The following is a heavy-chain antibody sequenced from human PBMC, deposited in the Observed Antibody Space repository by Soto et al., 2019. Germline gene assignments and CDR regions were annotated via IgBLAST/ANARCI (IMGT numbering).Heavy chain of an antibody. CDR1: GDSISNYY. D-gene: IGHD1-1*01. CDR2: MYYSGKT. J-gene: IGHJ6*02. CDR3: ARHLDPYFYGMDV. V-gene: IGHV4-59*01. Sequence: PSETLSLTCTVSGDSISNYYWGWIRQPPGKGLEWIGYMYYSGKTNYNPSLKSRVSTSVDTSKNLFSLKLNSVTAADTAVYYCARHLDPYFYGMDVWGQGTTATVSS.